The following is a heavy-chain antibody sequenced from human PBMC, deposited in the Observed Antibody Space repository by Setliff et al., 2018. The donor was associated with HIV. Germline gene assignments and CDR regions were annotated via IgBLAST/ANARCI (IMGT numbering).Heavy chain of an antibody. CDR1: GFTFSTYW. Sequence: PGESLKISCAASGFTFSTYWMNWVRQAPGKGLQWVANIKPDGREKNYVDSVKGRFTISRDNAKNSVYLQMHSLRVEDTAVYYCAAVPWGHSSLIIDHWGQGTPVTVSS. CDR3: AAVPWGHSSLIIDH. CDR2: IKPDGREK. J-gene: IGHJ4*02. D-gene: IGHD3-16*01. V-gene: IGHV3-7*01.